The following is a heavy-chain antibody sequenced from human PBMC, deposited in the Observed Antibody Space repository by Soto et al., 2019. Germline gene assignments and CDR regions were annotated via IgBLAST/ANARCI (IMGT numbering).Heavy chain of an antibody. CDR2: INHSGST. Sequence: SETLSLTCAVYGGSFSGYYWSWIRQPPGKGLEWIGEINHSGSTNYNPSLKSRVTISVDTSKNQFSLKLRSVTAADTAVYYCARTRPRWYSGTRNHAFGIWGQGTMVTVSS. CDR3: ARTRPRWYSGTRNHAFGI. CDR1: GGSFSGYY. V-gene: IGHV4-34*01. J-gene: IGHJ3*02. D-gene: IGHD1-26*01.